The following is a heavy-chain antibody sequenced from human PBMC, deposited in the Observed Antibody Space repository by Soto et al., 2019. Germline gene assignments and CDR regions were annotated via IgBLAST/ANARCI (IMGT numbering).Heavy chain of an antibody. V-gene: IGHV3-33*01. D-gene: IGHD3-3*01. Sequence: PGGSLARFCAAYGFTFCSYGMHWVRQAPGKGLEWVAVIWNDGSNKYYAASVKGRFTISRDNSKNTLYLQMNSLRAEDTAVYYCSRDHRVEWLSYYYYYRMDVWGHGPTFTAS. CDR1: GFTFCSYG. CDR3: SRDHRVEWLSYYYYYRMDV. J-gene: IGHJ6*01. CDR2: IWNDGSNK.